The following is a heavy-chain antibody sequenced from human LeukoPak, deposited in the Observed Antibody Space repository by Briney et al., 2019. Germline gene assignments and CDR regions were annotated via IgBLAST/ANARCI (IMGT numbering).Heavy chain of an antibody. V-gene: IGHV3-23*01. D-gene: IGHD1-26*01. CDR1: GITFSIYA. J-gene: IGHJ3*02. Sequence: PGGSLRLSCAASGITFSIYAMNWVRQAPGKGLEWVSVISESGAGTYYADSVKGRFTISRDNSKNTLYLQMNSLRADDTAVYYCAKDLRGSAHDAFDIWGQGTVVTVSS. CDR3: AKDLRGSAHDAFDI. CDR2: ISESGAGT.